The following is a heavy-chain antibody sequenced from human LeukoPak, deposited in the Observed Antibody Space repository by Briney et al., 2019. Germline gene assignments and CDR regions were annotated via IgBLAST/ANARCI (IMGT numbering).Heavy chain of an antibody. Sequence: PSETLSLTCTVSGGSISSYYWSWIRQPPGKGLEWIGYIYYSGSTNYNPSLKSRVTISVDTSKNQFSLKLSSVTAADPAVYYCARLRYYGGSAAFDIWGQGTMVTVSS. J-gene: IGHJ3*02. CDR2: IYYSGST. D-gene: IGHD3-10*01. V-gene: IGHV4-59*08. CDR3: ARLRYYGGSAAFDI. CDR1: GGSISSYY.